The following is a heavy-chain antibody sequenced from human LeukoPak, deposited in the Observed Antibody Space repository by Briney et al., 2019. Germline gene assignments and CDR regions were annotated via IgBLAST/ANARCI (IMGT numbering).Heavy chain of an antibody. CDR3: ARGRPYYYDSSGYYGFDY. CDR2: INPNSGGT. D-gene: IGHD3-22*01. V-gene: IGHV1-2*02. Sequence: ASVKVSFKASGYTFTCYYMHWVRQAPGQGLEWMGWINPNSGGTNYAQKFQGRVTMTRDTSISTAYMELSRLRSDDTAVYYCARGRPYYYDSSGYYGFDYWGQGTLVTVSS. CDR1: GYTFTCYY. J-gene: IGHJ4*02.